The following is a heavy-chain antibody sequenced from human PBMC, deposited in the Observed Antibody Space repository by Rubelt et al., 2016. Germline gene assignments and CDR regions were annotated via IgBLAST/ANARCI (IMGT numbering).Heavy chain of an antibody. J-gene: IGHJ5*02. CDR3: AHFDAPGIAAPS. D-gene: IGHD6-13*01. Sequence: QVTLRESGPTRVKPTQTLTLTCTFSGFSLTARPVGVAWVRQPPGRALEFLVVIYWDDDKRYRPSLKSRLTITKGTSKNQVVLTMTNMDPVDTATYYCAHFDAPGIAAPSWGQGTPVTVSS. CDR2: IYWDDDK. V-gene: IGHV2-5*02. CDR1: GFSLTARPVG.